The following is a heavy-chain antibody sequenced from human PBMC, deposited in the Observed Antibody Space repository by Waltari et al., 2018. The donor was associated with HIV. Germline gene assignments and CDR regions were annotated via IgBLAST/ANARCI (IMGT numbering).Heavy chain of an antibody. CDR1: GGSISSGNW. V-gene: IGHV4-4*02. J-gene: IGHJ4*02. CDR2: IYHTGTT. CDR3: ARKGPSSSTDY. Sequence: QVQLQESGPGLVKPSGTLSLTCDVSGGSISSGNWWSWVRQPPGKGLEWIGEIYHTGTTTYNPSLKSRVTISVDTSKNQYSLNLNSVTAADTAVYYCARKGPSSSTDYWGQGTLVTVSS. D-gene: IGHD6-6*01.